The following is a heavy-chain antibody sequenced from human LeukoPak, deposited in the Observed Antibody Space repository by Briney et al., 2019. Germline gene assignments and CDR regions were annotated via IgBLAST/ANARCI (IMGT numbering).Heavy chain of an antibody. CDR2: IYYSGST. V-gene: IGHV4-59*01. Sequence: SETLSLTCIVSGGSISTYYWSWIRQPPGKGLEWIGYIYYSGSTKYNPSLKSRVTMLLDTSKNHFSLKLSSVTAADTAVYYCARVRSGWRYYFDYWGQGTLVTVSS. J-gene: IGHJ4*02. CDR1: GGSISTYY. CDR3: ARVRSGWRYYFDY. D-gene: IGHD6-19*01.